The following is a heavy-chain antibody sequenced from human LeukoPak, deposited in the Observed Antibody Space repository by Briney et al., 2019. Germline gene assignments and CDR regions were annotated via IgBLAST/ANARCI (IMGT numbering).Heavy chain of an antibody. D-gene: IGHD3-10*01. CDR3: ARDTNRLWFGEFNV. J-gene: IGHJ6*04. V-gene: IGHV4-31*03. CDR2: IYYSGST. Sequence: SQTLSLTCTVSGGSISSGGYYWSWIRQHPGKGLEWIGYIYYSGSTYYNPSLKSRVTIPVDTSKNQFSLKLSSVTAADTAVYYCARDTNRLWFGEFNVWGKGTTVTVSS. CDR1: GGSISSGGYY.